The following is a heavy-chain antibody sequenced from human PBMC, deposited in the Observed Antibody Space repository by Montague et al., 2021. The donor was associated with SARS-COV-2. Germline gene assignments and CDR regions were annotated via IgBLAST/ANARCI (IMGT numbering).Heavy chain of an antibody. CDR1: SGSFRGYY. CDR2: INHSGST. V-gene: IGHV4-34*01. CDR3: ARLGAITLVRGMTKADFSNYGMDV. Sequence: SETLSLTCAVSSGSFRGYYWSWIRQPPGKGLEWIGEINHSGSTTYNPSLESRVSISVDTSNKQFSLKVTSVTAADTAVYYCARLGAITLVRGMTKADFSNYGMDVWGQGTTVTVSS. D-gene: IGHD3-10*01. J-gene: IGHJ6*02.